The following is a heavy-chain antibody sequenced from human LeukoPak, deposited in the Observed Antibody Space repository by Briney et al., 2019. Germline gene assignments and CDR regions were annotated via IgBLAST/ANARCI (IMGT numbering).Heavy chain of an antibody. CDR1: GGSVSGISYY. D-gene: IGHD1-26*01. CDR2: IYYSGSS. V-gene: IGHV4-39*01. Sequence: NPSETLSLTCSVSGGSVSGISYYWGWIRQPPGKGLEWIGNIYYSGSSYNNPSLESRVVISVDTSRNQFSLKLTSVTATDTAVYYCARQGAVGATGFDFWGQGILDTVSS. J-gene: IGHJ4*02. CDR3: ARQGAVGATGFDF.